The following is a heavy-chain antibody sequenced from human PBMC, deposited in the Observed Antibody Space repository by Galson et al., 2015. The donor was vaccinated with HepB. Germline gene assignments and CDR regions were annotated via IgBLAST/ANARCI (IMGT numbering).Heavy chain of an antibody. D-gene: IGHD3-22*01. V-gene: IGHV3-23*01. Sequence: SLRLSCAASGFTFSSYAMNWVRQAPGKGLEWVSLISGSGVTTYYADSVKGRFTISRDNSKNTLYLQMNSLSAEDTALYFCAKDFDSSGFYYDYLDYWGQGTLVAVSS. CDR2: ISGSGVTT. J-gene: IGHJ4*02. CDR1: GFTFSSYA. CDR3: AKDFDSSGFYYDYLDY.